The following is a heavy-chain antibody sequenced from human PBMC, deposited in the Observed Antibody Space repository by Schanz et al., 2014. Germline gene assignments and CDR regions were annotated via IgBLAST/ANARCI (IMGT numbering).Heavy chain of an antibody. CDR2: INAHTGNT. Sequence: QVQLVQSGAEVKKPGASVKVSCKASGYIFGSHGMTWVRQAPGQGPELMGWINAHTGNTQYAQKFQGRVNMTRDTVTTTVHLELTRLRTDHTAIYYCARVHIATYHYNSPGAFDIWGQGTRVTVSS. D-gene: IGHD2-21*01. J-gene: IGHJ3*02. V-gene: IGHV1-18*01. CDR1: GYIFGSHG. CDR3: ARVHIATYHYNSPGAFDI.